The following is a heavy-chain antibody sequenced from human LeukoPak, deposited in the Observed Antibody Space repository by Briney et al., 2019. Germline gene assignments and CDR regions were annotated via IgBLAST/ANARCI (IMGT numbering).Heavy chain of an antibody. J-gene: IGHJ4*02. V-gene: IGHV1-46*01. Sequence: ASAKVSCKASGYSFTNYYMHWVRQAPGQGLEWMGILNPSSGGTTYAQKFQGRVTMTRDTSTSTVYVELSSLTSEDTAVYYCARGSGSGSYYGPYDYWGQGTLVTVSS. CDR1: GYSFTNYY. CDR2: LNPSSGGT. D-gene: IGHD3-10*01. CDR3: ARGSGSGSYYGPYDY.